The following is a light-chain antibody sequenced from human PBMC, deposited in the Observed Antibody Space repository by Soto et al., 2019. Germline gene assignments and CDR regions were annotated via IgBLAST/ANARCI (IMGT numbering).Light chain of an antibody. V-gene: IGKV3-11*01. Sequence: DMVLTQSPATLSLSPGERVTLSCRASQSVRSDVAWYQKKPGQAPRLLIHEASKRATGIPARFSGSGSGTDFTLTISSLETEDFAVYYCQQRSNWPPITFGQGTRLDIK. CDR2: EAS. CDR3: QQRSNWPPIT. J-gene: IGKJ5*01. CDR1: QSVRSD.